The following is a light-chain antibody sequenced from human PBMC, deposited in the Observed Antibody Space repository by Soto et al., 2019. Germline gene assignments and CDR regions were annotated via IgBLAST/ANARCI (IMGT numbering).Light chain of an antibody. CDR1: SSDVGGYNY. CDR3: SSYASSSSPYVV. V-gene: IGLV2-14*01. CDR2: AVS. Sequence: QSVLTQPASVSGSPGQSITISCTGTSSDVGGYNYVSWYQQHPGMAPKLMIYAVSNRPSGVSNRFSGSKSGNTASLTISGLQAQDEAHYSCSSYASSSSPYVVFGGGTQLTVL. J-gene: IGLJ2*01.